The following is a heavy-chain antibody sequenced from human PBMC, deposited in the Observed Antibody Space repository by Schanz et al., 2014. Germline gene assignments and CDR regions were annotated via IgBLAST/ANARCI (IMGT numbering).Heavy chain of an antibody. Sequence: EVQVVESGGGLVQPGGSLRLSCTASGITFSSHSFNWVRQAPGKGLEWISYITYNGGTIYYADSVKGRFTISRDNAKNSLYLEMNSLRAEDTAVYYCAKDAENTAMITDYFDYWGQGTLVTVSS. V-gene: IGHV3-48*01. CDR1: GITFSSHS. D-gene: IGHD5-18*01. CDR2: ITYNGGTI. CDR3: AKDAENTAMITDYFDY. J-gene: IGHJ4*02.